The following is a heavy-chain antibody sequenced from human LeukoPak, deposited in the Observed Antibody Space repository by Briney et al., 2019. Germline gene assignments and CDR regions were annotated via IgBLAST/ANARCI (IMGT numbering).Heavy chain of an antibody. Sequence: ASVKVSCKASGGTFSSYAISWVRQAPGQGLERMGRIIPILGIANYAQKFQGRVTITADKSTSTAYMELSSLRSEDTAVYYCASSLLAGDIDYWGQGTLVTVSS. D-gene: IGHD1-14*01. CDR2: IIPILGIA. CDR3: ASSLLAGDIDY. CDR1: GGTFSSYA. V-gene: IGHV1-69*04. J-gene: IGHJ4*02.